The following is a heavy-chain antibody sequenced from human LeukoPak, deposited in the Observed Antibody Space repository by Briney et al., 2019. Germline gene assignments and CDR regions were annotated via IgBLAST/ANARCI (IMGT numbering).Heavy chain of an antibody. Sequence: SETLSLTCTVSGGSISSSSYYWGWIRQPPGKGLEWIGSIYYSGSTYYNPSLKSRVTISVDTSKNQFSLKLSSVTAADTAVYYCARQEMYSSGWYAPFDPWGQGTLVTVSS. J-gene: IGHJ5*02. CDR3: ARQEMYSSGWYAPFDP. CDR2: IYYSGST. D-gene: IGHD6-19*01. CDR1: GGSISSSSYY. V-gene: IGHV4-39*01.